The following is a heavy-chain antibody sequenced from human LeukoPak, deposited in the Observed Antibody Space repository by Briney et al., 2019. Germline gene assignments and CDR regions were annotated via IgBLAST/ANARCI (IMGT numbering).Heavy chain of an antibody. CDR2: ISSSGSTI. J-gene: IGHJ4*02. V-gene: IGHV3-48*03. CDR3: ARDCTNGVCVKQFDY. Sequence: GGSLRLSCAASGFTFSSYEMNWVRQAPGKGLEWVSYISSSGSTIYYADSVKGRFTISRDNATNSLYLQMNSLRAEDTAVYYCARDCTNGVCVKQFDYWGQGTLVTVSS. D-gene: IGHD2-8*01. CDR1: GFTFSSYE.